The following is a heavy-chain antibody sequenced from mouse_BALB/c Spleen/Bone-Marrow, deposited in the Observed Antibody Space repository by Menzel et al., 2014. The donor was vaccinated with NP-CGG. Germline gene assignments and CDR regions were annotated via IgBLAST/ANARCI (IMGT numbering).Heavy chain of an antibody. J-gene: IGHJ4*01. Sequence: EVQLQQSGPSLVKPSQTLSLTCSVTGDSITSGYWNWIRKFPGNKLEYMGYISYSGSTYYNPSLKSRISITRDTSKNQYCLQLNSGTTEDTATYYCARGGGSSYNYAMDYWGQGTSVTVSS. V-gene: IGHV3-8*02. CDR3: ARGGGSSYNYAMDY. CDR2: ISYSGST. CDR1: GDSITSGY. D-gene: IGHD1-1*01.